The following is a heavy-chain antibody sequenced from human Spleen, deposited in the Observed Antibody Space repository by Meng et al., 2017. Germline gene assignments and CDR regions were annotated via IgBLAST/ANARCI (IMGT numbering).Heavy chain of an antibody. CDR3: ASGPGSPSYY. CDR2: ITGSGAST. D-gene: IGHD6-19*01. J-gene: IGHJ4*02. Sequence: EVQVGESGGGLVESEGGLRLSWSSSGFTVRPYAMSWVRQAPGKGLEWVSTITGSGASTLYADSVKGRFTISRDNSKNTLYLHMNSLRADDTAVFYCASGPGSPSYYWGQGTLVTVSS. V-gene: IGHV3-23*04. CDR1: GFTVRPYA.